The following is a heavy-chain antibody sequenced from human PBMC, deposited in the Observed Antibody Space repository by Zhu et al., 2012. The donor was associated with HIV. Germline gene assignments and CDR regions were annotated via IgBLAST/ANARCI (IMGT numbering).Heavy chain of an antibody. J-gene: IGHJ4*02. CDR3: AGRTNGHWILGY. D-gene: IGHD1-1*01. CDR1: GGSISSSTW. V-gene: IGHV4-4*02. Sequence: QVQLQESGPGLVKPSGTLSLTCAVSGGSISSSTWWTWVRQPPGKGLEWIGEIYHTGSTNYNPSLESRVTISVDKSNNQFXLELTSVTAADTAIYYCAGRTNGHWILGYWGQGTLVTVSS. CDR2: IYHTGST.